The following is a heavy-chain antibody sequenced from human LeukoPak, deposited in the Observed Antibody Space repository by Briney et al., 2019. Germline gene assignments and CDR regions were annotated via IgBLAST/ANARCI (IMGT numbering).Heavy chain of an antibody. CDR2: INPSRGST. V-gene: IGHV1-46*01. D-gene: IGHD3-22*01. Sequence: ASVKVSCKASGYTFTSYYMHWVRQAPGQGLEWMGIINPSRGSTSQAQTFQGRVTMTRDMSTSTVSMELSSLRSEDTAVYYCAREQLYYDSSGYIRYYFDYWGQGTLVTVSS. J-gene: IGHJ4*02. CDR1: GYTFTSYY. CDR3: AREQLYYDSSGYIRYYFDY.